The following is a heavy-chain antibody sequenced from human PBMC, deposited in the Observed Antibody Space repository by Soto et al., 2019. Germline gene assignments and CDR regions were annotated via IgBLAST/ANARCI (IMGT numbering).Heavy chain of an antibody. D-gene: IGHD3-9*01. CDR3: ARANRPRYFDWLSQTQWKGDAFDI. CDR1: GFTFSSYW. V-gene: IGHV3-7*01. J-gene: IGHJ3*02. CDR2: IKQDGSEK. Sequence: QPGGSLRLSCAASGFTFSSYWMSWVRQAPGKGLEWVANIKQDGSEKYYVDSVKGRFTISRDNAKNSLYLQMNSLRAEDTAVYYCARANRPRYFDWLSQTQWKGDAFDIWGQGTMVTVSS.